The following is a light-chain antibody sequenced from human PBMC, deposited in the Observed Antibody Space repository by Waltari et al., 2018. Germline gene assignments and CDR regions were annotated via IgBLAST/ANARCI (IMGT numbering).Light chain of an antibody. V-gene: IGKV1-33*01. CDR1: QDINNF. CDR2: DAS. J-gene: IGKJ4*01. Sequence: DIQMTQSPSSLSASVGDRVTITCQATQDINNFLNWYQQKPGRAPSPLIYDASNLETGVTSRFSGSGSGTHFTLTISCLQTEDSATYYCQQYDTLPPSFGGGTKVEI. CDR3: QQYDTLPPS.